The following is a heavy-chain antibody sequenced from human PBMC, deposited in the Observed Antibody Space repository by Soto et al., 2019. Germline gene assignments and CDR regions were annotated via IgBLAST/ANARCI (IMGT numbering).Heavy chain of an antibody. J-gene: IGHJ4*02. D-gene: IGHD5-18*01. Sequence: QVQLVESGGGVVQPGRSLRLSCAASGFTFSSYAMHWVRQAPGKGLEWVAVISYDGSNKYYADSVKGRFTISRDNSKNTLDLQMNSLRAEDTAVYYCARDGKYSYGSHLFDYWGQGTLVTVSS. CDR3: ARDGKYSYGSHLFDY. V-gene: IGHV3-30-3*01. CDR2: ISYDGSNK. CDR1: GFTFSSYA.